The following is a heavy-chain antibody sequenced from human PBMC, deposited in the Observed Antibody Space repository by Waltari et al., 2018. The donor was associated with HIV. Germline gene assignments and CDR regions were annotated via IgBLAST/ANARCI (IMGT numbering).Heavy chain of an antibody. V-gene: IGHV4-34*01. Sequence: QVQLQQWGAGLLKPSETLSLTCAVYGGSFSGYYWRWIRQPPGKGLEWIGEINHSGSTNYNPSLKSRVTISVDTSKNQFSLKLSSVTAADTAVYYCARGDRVLRFLEWKAGMDVWGQGTTVTVSS. CDR3: ARGDRVLRFLEWKAGMDV. J-gene: IGHJ6*02. D-gene: IGHD3-3*01. CDR1: GGSFSGYY. CDR2: INHSGST.